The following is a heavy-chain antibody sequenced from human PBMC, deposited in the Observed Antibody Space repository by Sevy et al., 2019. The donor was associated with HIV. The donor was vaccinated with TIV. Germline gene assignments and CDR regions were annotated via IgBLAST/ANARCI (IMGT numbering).Heavy chain of an antibody. CDR3: ARGPLHSSGYHYDY. V-gene: IGHV1-8*01. CDR1: GYTFTSYD. J-gene: IGHJ4*02. D-gene: IGHD3-22*01. CDR2: MNPNSGNT. Sequence: ASVKVSCKASGYTFTSYDINWVRQATGQGLEWMGWMNPNSGNTGYAQKFQGRVTMTRNTSISTAYMELSSLRSEDTAVYYCARGPLHSSGYHYDYWGQRTLVTVSS.